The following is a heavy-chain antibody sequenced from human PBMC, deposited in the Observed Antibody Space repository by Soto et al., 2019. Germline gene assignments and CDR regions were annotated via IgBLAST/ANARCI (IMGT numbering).Heavy chain of an antibody. Sequence: QVQLVQSGAEVKKPGASVKVSCKASGYTFTSYGISWVRQAPGQGLEWMGWISAYNGNTNYAQKLQGRGTMTTDTSTSTAYMELRSLRSDDTAVYYCAREPEEWDFWYYYYGMDVWGQGTTVTVSS. CDR3: AREPEEWDFWYYYYGMDV. J-gene: IGHJ6*02. CDR2: ISAYNGNT. CDR1: GYTFTSYG. V-gene: IGHV1-18*04. D-gene: IGHD3-3*01.